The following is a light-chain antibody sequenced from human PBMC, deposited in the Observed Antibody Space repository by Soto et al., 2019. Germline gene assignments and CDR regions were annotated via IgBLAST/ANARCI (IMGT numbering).Light chain of an antibody. CDR3: QQYYNWRPR. CDR1: QGVSSS. CDR2: GAS. J-gene: IGKJ1*01. V-gene: IGKV3-15*01. Sequence: EVVMTPSPATLSVSPGDIATLSCRASQGVSSSLAWYQQKPGQAPRLLIYGASTRATGVPARFSGSGSGTEFTLTISRLQSEDFAVYYCQQYYNWRPRFGQGTKVDIK.